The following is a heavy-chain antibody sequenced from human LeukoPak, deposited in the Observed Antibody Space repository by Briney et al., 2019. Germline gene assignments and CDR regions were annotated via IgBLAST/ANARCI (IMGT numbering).Heavy chain of an antibody. V-gene: IGHV3-33*01. CDR2: IWYDGSNK. D-gene: IGHD2-2*01. CDR1: GFTFSSYG. J-gene: IGHJ4*02. CDR3: ATSSTNQLPKDY. Sequence: PGRSLRLSCAASGFTFSSYGMHWVRQAPGKGLEWVAVIWYDGSNKNYADSVKGRFTISRDNSKNTLYLQMNSLRAEDTAVYYCATSSTNQLPKDYWGQGTLVSVSS.